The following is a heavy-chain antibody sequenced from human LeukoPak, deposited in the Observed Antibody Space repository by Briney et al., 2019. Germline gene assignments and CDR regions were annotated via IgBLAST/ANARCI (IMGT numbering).Heavy chain of an antibody. Sequence: PGGSLRLSCAASGFTFSSYGMHWVRQAPGKGLEWVAVIWYGGSNKYYADSVKGRFTISRDNSKNTLYLQMNSLRAEDTAVYYCARDQGGPDAFDIWGQGTMVTVSS. CDR1: GFTFSSYG. CDR2: IWYGGSNK. CDR3: ARDQGGPDAFDI. D-gene: IGHD1-26*01. V-gene: IGHV3-33*08. J-gene: IGHJ3*02.